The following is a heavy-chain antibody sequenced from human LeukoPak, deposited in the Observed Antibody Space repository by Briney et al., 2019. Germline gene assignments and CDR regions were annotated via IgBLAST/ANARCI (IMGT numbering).Heavy chain of an antibody. CDR1: GFTFSTCA. CDR2: VSYDGSDK. D-gene: IGHD1-20*01. Sequence: EGSLRLSCAASGFTFSTCAMHWVRQAPGKWLEWVAVVSYDGSDKYYADSVKGRFTISRDNSKNTVYLQMNSLRAEDTAVYYCARDISGTGGFDPRGQGTLVTVSS. CDR3: ARDISGTGGFDP. J-gene: IGHJ5*02. V-gene: IGHV3-30-3*01.